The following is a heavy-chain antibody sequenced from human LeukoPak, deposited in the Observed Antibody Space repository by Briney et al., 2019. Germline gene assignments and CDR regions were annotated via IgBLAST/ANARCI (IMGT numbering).Heavy chain of an antibody. CDR3: ARGGHDDFWSGFSLLDP. CDR1: GGSISSGGYY. J-gene: IGHJ5*02. D-gene: IGHD3-3*01. CDR2: IYHSGST. V-gene: IGHV4-30-2*01. Sequence: PSETLSLTCTVSGGSISSGGYYWSWIRQPPGKGLEWIGYIYHSGSTYYNPSLKSRVTISVDRSKNQFSLKLSSVTAADTAVYYCARGGHDDFWSGFSLLDPWGQGTLVTVSS.